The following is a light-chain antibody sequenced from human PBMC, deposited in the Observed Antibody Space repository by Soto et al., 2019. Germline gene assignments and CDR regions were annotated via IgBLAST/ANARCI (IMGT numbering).Light chain of an antibody. J-gene: IGKJ5*01. Sequence: EIVLTHSPGTLSLSPCERATLSCRASQSVSSTYLAWYQQKPGQAPRLLIYGASSRATGIPDRFGGSGSGTDFTLTINSLEPEDFAVYYCQQRNVWPPITFGQGTRLEI. CDR2: GAS. CDR3: QQRNVWPPIT. V-gene: IGKV3D-20*02. CDR1: QSVSSTY.